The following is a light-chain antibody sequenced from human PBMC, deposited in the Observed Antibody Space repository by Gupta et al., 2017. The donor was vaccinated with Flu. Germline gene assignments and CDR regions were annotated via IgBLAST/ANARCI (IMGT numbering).Light chain of an antibody. Sequence: DIQMTQSPSSVSASVGDSVTITCRASQSIANCLVWYQQRPGKAPNLLVYAASSLQSGVPSRFSGSGSGTDFTLTISSLQPEDFATYYCQQAHSWPITFGQGTXLDIK. CDR3: QQAHSWPIT. CDR2: AAS. V-gene: IGKV1-12*01. J-gene: IGKJ5*01. CDR1: QSIANC.